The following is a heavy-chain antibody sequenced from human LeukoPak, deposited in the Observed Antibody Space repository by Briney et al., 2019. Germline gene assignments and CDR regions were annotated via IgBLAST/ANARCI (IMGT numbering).Heavy chain of an antibody. J-gene: IGHJ4*02. Sequence: GGSLRLSCAASGFTFSSYAMHWVRQAPVKGLEWVAVISYDGSNKYYADSVKGRFTISRDNSKNTLYLQMNSLRAEDTAVYYCPREGYFDWLLSRYFDYWGQGTLVTVSS. CDR1: GFTFSSYA. D-gene: IGHD3-9*01. CDR2: ISYDGSNK. V-gene: IGHV3-30-3*01. CDR3: PREGYFDWLLSRYFDY.